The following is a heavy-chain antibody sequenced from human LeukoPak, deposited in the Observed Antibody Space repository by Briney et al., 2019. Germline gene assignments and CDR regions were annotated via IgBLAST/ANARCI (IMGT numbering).Heavy chain of an antibody. CDR2: TYYRSKWSY. CDR3: ARGGIGYCSTSSCYFDS. Sequence: SQTLSHTCAISGDSVSTNSATWNWIRQSPSRGLEWLGRTYYRSKWSYDYAVSVKSRITINPDTSKNQFSLQLNSVTPEDTAVYYCARGGIGYCSTSSCYFDSWGEGWLVTVSS. D-gene: IGHD2-2*01. V-gene: IGHV6-1*01. CDR1: GDSVSTNSAT. J-gene: IGHJ4*02.